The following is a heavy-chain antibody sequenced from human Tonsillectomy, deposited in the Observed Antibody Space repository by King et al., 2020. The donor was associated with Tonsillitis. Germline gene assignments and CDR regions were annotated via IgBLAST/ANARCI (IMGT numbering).Heavy chain of an antibody. J-gene: IGHJ6*03. CDR3: ARDHPSGFWSGQYYYYMDV. D-gene: IGHD3-3*01. CDR2: ISISGSTI. V-gene: IGHV3-11*01. CDR1: GFTFSDYY. Sequence: VQLVESGGGLVKPGGSLRLSCAASGFTFSDYYMTWIRPAPGKGLEWVSYISISGSTIYYADSLKGRFSISRDNAQNSLYLQMKSLRAEDTAVYYCARDHPSGFWSGQYYYYMDVWGKATSVTVSS.